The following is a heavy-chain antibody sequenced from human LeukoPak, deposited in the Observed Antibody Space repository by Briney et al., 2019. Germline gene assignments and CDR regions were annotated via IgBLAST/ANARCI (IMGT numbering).Heavy chain of an antibody. D-gene: IGHD4-17*01. CDR2: ISSNGGST. Sequence: GGSLRLSCAASGFTFSSYAMHWVRQAPGKGLEYVSAISSNGGSTYNANSVKGRFTISRDNSKNTLYLQMGSLRAEDMAVYYCARRTVTTLGNWFDPWGQGTLVTVSS. CDR3: ARRTVTTLGNWFDP. J-gene: IGHJ5*02. V-gene: IGHV3-64*01. CDR1: GFTFSSYA.